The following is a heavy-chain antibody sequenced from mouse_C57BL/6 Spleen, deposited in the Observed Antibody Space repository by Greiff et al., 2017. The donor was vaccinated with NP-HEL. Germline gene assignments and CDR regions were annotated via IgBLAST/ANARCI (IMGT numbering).Heavy chain of an antibody. J-gene: IGHJ3*01. CDR3: ARDGKLRGRRFAY. D-gene: IGHD1-1*01. Sequence: VQLQQPGAELVKPGASVKLSCKASGYTFTSYWMQWVKQRPGQGLEWIGEIDPSDSYTNYNQKFKGKATLTVDTSSSTAYMQLSSLTSEDSAVYYCARDGKLRGRRFAYWGQGTLVTVSA. CDR2: IDPSDSYT. V-gene: IGHV1-50*01. CDR1: GYTFTSYW.